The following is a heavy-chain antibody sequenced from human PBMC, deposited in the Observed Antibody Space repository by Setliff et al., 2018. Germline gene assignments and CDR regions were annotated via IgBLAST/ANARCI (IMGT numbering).Heavy chain of an antibody. CDR2: TIPMFGTT. D-gene: IGHD6-6*01. Sequence: SVKVSCKASGGPFSSYGISWVRQAPGQGLEWMGGTIPMFGTTNYARKFQGRVTIITDEYTSTAYMQLSSLGSEDTAVYYCVREGVHSRSSTDYRYYMDVWGKGTTVTVSS. V-gene: IGHV1-69*05. J-gene: IGHJ6*03. CDR3: VREGVHSRSSTDYRYYMDV. CDR1: GGPFSSYG.